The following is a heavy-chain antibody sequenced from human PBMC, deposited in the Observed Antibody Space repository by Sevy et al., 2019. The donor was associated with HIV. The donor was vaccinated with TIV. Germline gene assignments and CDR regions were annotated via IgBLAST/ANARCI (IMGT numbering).Heavy chain of an antibody. CDR2: ISGRGGSP. CDR3: GELFWGQGFPLDY. Sequence: GGSLRLSCAASGSTFSTYAMTWVRQAPGKGLEWVSTISGRGGSPYYADSVKGRFTISRDNSKNTLYLQMNSLRAEDTAVYYCGELFWGQGFPLDYWGQGTLVTVSS. J-gene: IGHJ4*02. D-gene: IGHD3-16*01. V-gene: IGHV3-23*01. CDR1: GSTFSTYA.